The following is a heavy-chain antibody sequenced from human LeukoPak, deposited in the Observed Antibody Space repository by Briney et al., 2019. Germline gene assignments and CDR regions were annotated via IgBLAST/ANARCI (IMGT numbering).Heavy chain of an antibody. CDR3: AFMVTTFGVRSDY. J-gene: IGHJ4*02. Sequence: GASVKVSCKASGGTFSSYAISWVRQAPGQGLEWMGRIIPIFGTANYAQKFQGRVTITADKSTSTAYMELSSLRSEDTAVYYCAFMVTTFGVRSDYWGQGTLVTVSS. V-gene: IGHV1-69*06. D-gene: IGHD3-16*01. CDR1: GGTFSSYA. CDR2: IIPIFGTA.